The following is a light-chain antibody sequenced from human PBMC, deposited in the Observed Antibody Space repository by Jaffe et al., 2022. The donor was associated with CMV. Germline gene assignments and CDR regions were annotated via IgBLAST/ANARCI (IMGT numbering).Light chain of an antibody. J-gene: IGLJ3*02. CDR2: EVN. CDR3: ASFTRTSTWV. CDR1: SSDVGAYNS. Sequence: QSALTQPASVSGSPGQSITISCTGTSSDVGAYNSVSWFQQHPGKAPKLIIYEVNNRPSGISDRFSGSKSGNTASLTISGLQAEDEADYYCASFTRTSTWVFGGGTRLTVL. V-gene: IGLV2-14*03.